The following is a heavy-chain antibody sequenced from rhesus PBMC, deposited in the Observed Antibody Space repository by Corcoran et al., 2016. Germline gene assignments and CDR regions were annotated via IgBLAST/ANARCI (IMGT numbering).Heavy chain of an antibody. D-gene: IGHD4-29*01. V-gene: IGHV4-147*01. Sequence: QLQLQESGPGLVKPSETLSLICDVSGGSISSNWWSWIRQPPGKGLGWIGRISDSGESTRYNPSLTSRVTISRATSKNQLSLRLISVTAADTAVYYCSRVVGYGSNDRFDVWGPGVLVIVSS. CDR1: GGSISSNW. CDR2: ISDSGEST. CDR3: SRVVGYGSNDRFDV. J-gene: IGHJ5-1*01.